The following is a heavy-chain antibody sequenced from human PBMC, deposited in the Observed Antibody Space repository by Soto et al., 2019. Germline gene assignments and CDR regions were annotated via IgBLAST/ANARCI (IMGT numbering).Heavy chain of an antibody. D-gene: IGHD3-10*01. Sequence: GGSLRLSCEASGFSFRSYSMNWVRQAPGKGLEWVSSISSSSIYIYFADSVKGRFTISRDNAKNSLYLQMNSLRAEDTAVYYCARDFMTIRGVSYYYYGMDVWGQGTKVTVSS. V-gene: IGHV3-21*06. J-gene: IGHJ6*02. CDR3: ARDFMTIRGVSYYYYGMDV. CDR1: GFSFRSYS. CDR2: ISSSSIYI.